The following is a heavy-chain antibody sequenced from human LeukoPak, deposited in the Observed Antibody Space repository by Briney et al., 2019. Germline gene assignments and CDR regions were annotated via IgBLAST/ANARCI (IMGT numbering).Heavy chain of an antibody. D-gene: IGHD3-9*01. CDR2: ISGSGGST. V-gene: IGHV3-23*01. CDR3: AKESVLRYFDWFPRGMDV. CDR1: GFTFSSYA. Sequence: PGGSLRLSCAASGFTFSSYAMSWVRQAPGKGLDWVSAISGSGGSTYYADSVKGWFTISRDNSKNTLYLQMNSLRAEDTAVYYCAKESVLRYFDWFPRGMDVWGQGTTLTVSS. J-gene: IGHJ6*02.